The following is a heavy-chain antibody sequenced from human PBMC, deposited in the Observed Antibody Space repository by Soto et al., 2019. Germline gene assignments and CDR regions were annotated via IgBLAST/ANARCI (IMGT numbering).Heavy chain of an antibody. D-gene: IGHD6-19*01. J-gene: IGHJ5*02. CDR2: IDSSGEK. Sequence: QVTLKESGPVLVKPTETLTLRCTVSGLSITDSEMGVSWIRQPPGQPLAWLAHIDSSGEKSYRTFLKSRLAISKDTSKSQIVLTMTNMDPADTATYYCARRHLAVAVSPWFDPGGQGIPVTVSS. CDR3: ARRHLAVAVSPWFDP. CDR1: GLSITDSEMG. V-gene: IGHV2-26*01.